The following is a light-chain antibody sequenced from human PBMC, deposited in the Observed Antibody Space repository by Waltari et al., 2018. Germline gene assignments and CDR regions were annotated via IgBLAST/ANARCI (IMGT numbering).Light chain of an antibody. J-gene: IGKJ1*01. CDR1: QSISSW. CDR2: NAS. CDR3: QQYNSYSRT. V-gene: IGKV1-5*03. Sequence: DIQMTQSPSTLSASVGDRVNITCRASQSISSWLAWYQQKPGKAPKLLNSNASSLESRVPSRFSGSGSGTEFTLTISSLQPDDFATYYCQQYNSYSRTFGQGTKVEIK.